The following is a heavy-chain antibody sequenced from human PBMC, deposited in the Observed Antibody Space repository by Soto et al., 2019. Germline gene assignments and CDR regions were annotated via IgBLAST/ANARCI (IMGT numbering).Heavy chain of an antibody. Sequence: QVQLQESGPGLVKPSQTLSLTCNVSGGPINSPDYYWTWIRQSPGKVLEWIGYLYFNGGTQYNPPLSNPISMSLDTSKKHFSLKMRSVTGADTAVYYCARGISKYSSWYEPHTWFDAWGKGDLVTVSS. D-gene: IGHD6-13*01. J-gene: IGHJ5*02. CDR2: LYFNGGT. V-gene: IGHV4-30-4*01. CDR3: ARGISKYSSWYEPHTWFDA. CDR1: GGPINSPDYY.